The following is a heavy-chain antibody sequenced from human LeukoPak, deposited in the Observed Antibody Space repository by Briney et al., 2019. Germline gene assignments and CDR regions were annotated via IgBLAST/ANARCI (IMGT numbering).Heavy chain of an antibody. CDR3: ARDDSSSDNWFDP. V-gene: IGHV3-21*01. Sequence: GGSLRLSCAASGFTFSSYSMNWVRQAPGKGLEWVSSISSSCSYIYYADSVKGRFTISRDNAKNSLYLQMNSLRAEDTAVYYCARDDSSSDNWFDPWGQGTLVTVSS. D-gene: IGHD6-13*01. J-gene: IGHJ5*02. CDR2: ISSSCSYI. CDR1: GFTFSSYS.